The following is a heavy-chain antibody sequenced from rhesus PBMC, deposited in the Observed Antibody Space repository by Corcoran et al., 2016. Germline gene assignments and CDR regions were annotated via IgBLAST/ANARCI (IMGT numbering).Heavy chain of an antibody. V-gene: IGHV2-95*01. D-gene: IGHD6-31*01. Sequence: QVTLKESGPALVKPTQTLTLTCTFSGFSISTSGTGVGWIRQPPGKALEWLASIYWNDSKYDSTSLKSRLTISKDTSENQVVLTMTDMDPVDTATYYCARGSYSSGWYDYWGQGVLVTVSS. CDR2: IYWNDSK. J-gene: IGHJ4*01. CDR1: GFSISTSGTG. CDR3: ARGSYSSGWYDY.